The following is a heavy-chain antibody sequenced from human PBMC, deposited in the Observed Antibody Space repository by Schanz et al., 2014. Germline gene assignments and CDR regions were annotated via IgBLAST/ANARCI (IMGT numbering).Heavy chain of an antibody. D-gene: IGHD6-19*01. CDR1: GFTFSNHG. J-gene: IGHJ6*03. CDR3: ARDHQWLARYYMDV. Sequence: VKLVESGGGLVQPGGSLRLSCAASGFTFSNHGMHWVRQSPGKGLEWVALIWYDGSNEYYADSVKGRFTISRDNPKKTLYLQMNSLRAEDTAVYYCARDHQWLARYYMDVWGKGTTATVSS. V-gene: IGHV3-33*08. CDR2: IWYDGSNE.